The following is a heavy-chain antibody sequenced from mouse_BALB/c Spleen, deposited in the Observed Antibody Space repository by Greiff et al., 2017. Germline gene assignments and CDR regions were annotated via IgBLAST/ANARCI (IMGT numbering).Heavy chain of an antibody. J-gene: IGHJ3*01. CDR2: ISSGGST. CDR3: ARGDGYYGGAWFAY. CDR1: GFTFSSYA. Sequence: EVKLVESGGGLVKPGGSLKLSCAASGFTFSSYAMSWVRQTPEKRLEWVASISSGGSTYYPDSVKGRFTISRDNARNILYLQMSSLRSEDTAMYYCARGDGYYGGAWFAYWGQGTLVTVSA. D-gene: IGHD2-3*01. V-gene: IGHV5-6-5*01.